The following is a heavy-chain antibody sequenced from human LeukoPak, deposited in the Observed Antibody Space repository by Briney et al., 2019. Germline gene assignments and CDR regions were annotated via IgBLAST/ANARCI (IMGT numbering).Heavy chain of an antibody. J-gene: IGHJ6*03. V-gene: IGHV3-48*03. Sequence: GGSLRLSCAASGFTFSSYEMNWVRQAPGKGLEWVSYISSSGSTIYYADSVKGRFTISRDNAKNSLYLQMNSLRAEDTAVYYCARVGTVRGVMRVYYYYYMDVWGKGTTVTISS. CDR1: GFTFSSYE. D-gene: IGHD3-10*01. CDR3: ARVGTVRGVMRVYYYYYMDV. CDR2: ISSSGSTI.